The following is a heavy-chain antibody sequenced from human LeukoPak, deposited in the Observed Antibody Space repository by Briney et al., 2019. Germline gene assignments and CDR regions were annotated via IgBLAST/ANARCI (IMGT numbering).Heavy chain of an antibody. CDR2: IWYDGSNK. D-gene: IGHD3/OR15-3a*01. V-gene: IGHV3-33*01. Sequence: PGRSLRLSCAASGFAFSSSGMHWVRQAPGKGLEWVAVIWYDGSNKYYADSVKGRFTISRDNSKNTLYLQMNSLSAEDTAVYYCAREDLNAFDIWGQGTMVTVSS. J-gene: IGHJ3*02. CDR1: GFAFSSSG. CDR3: AREDLNAFDI.